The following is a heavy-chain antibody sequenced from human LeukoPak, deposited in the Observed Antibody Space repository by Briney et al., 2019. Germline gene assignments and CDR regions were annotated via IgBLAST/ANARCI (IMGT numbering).Heavy chain of an antibody. CDR2: ISSSSSTI. Sequence: GGSLRLSCAASGFTFSSYSMNWVRQAPGKGLEWVSYISSSSSTIYYADSVKGRFTISRDNAKNSLYLQMNSLRAEDTAVYYCAKETPYYYDSSGYSDYFDYWGQGTLVTVSS. CDR1: GFTFSSYS. V-gene: IGHV3-48*01. CDR3: AKETPYYYDSSGYSDYFDY. J-gene: IGHJ4*02. D-gene: IGHD3-22*01.